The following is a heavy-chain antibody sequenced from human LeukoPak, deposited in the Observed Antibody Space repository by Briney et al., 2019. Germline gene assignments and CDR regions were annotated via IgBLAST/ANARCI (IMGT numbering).Heavy chain of an antibody. D-gene: IGHD1-1*01. Sequence: PGGSLRLLCAVSGFTFSNHWMYWVRQVPGKGLVCVSAIKTDGTITNYADSVKGRFTISRDNAKNTLYLQMNGLRAEDTAIYYCVTTWGDYWRERPLLTVSS. CDR2: IKTDGTIT. V-gene: IGHV3-74*01. J-gene: IGHJ4*02. CDR3: VTTWGDY. CDR1: GFTFSNHW.